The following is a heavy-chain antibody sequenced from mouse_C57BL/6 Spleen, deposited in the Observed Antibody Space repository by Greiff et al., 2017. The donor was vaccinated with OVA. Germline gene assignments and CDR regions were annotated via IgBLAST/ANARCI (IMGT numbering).Heavy chain of an antibody. Sequence: VKVVESGPGLVQPSQSLSITCTVSGFSLTSYGVHWVRQSPGKGLEWLGVIWSGGSTDYNAAFISRLSISKDNSKSQVFFKMNSLQADDTAIYYCARKYYGSSFYWYFDVWGTGTTVTVSS. CDR3: ARKYYGSSFYWYFDV. CDR1: GFSLTSYG. CDR2: IWSGGST. V-gene: IGHV2-2*01. J-gene: IGHJ1*03. D-gene: IGHD1-1*01.